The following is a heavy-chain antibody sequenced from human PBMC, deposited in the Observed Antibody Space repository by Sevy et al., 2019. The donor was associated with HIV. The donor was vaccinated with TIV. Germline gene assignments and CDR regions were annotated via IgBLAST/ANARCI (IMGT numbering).Heavy chain of an antibody. V-gene: IGHV4-39*01. CDR1: GCSISSSSYY. CDR3: ARLRWVPLPRGWYYFDY. CDR2: IYYSGST. D-gene: IGHD2-15*01. Sequence: SETLSLTCTVSGCSISSSSYYWGWIRQPPGKGLEWIGSIYYSGSTYYNPSLKSRVTISVDTSKNQFSRKLSAVTAADTAVYYCARLRWVPLPRGWYYFDYWGQGTLVTVSS. J-gene: IGHJ4*02.